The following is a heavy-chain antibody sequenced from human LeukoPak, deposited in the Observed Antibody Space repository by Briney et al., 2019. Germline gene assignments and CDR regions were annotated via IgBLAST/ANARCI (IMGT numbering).Heavy chain of an antibody. V-gene: IGHV1-69*13. D-gene: IGHD6-19*01. Sequence: SVKVSCKASGGTFSSYAISWVRQAPGQGLEWMGGIIPIFGTANYAQKFQGRVTITADESTSTAYMELRSLRSDDTAVYYCARVEMGSSGWPFTIFDYWGQGTLVTVSS. CDR3: ARVEMGSSGWPFTIFDY. J-gene: IGHJ4*02. CDR1: GGTFSSYA. CDR2: IIPIFGTA.